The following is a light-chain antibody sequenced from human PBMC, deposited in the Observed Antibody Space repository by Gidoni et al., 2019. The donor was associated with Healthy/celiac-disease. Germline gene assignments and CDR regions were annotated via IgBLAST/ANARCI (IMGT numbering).Light chain of an antibody. V-gene: IGKV1-27*01. Sequence: DIQMTQSPSSLSASVGDRVTITFRASQGISNYLALYKQNPGKVPKLLLYAASTLQSGVPSRFRGSGSGTDFTLPISSLQPEDVELYYCQKFPRTFGGGTKVEIK. CDR1: QGISNY. CDR3: QKFPRT. J-gene: IGKJ4*01. CDR2: AAS.